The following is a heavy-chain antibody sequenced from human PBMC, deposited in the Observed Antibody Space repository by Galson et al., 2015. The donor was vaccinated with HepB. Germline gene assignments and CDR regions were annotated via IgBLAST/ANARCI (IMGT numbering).Heavy chain of an antibody. D-gene: IGHD3-3*01. CDR1: GGSFTTYY. V-gene: IGHV4-34*01. CDR3: ARAVYYDFWNGFGP. J-gene: IGHJ5*02. Sequence: ETLSLTCAVYGGSFTTYYWSWIRQPPGKGLEWIGEISLGGGTNYNPSLKSRVTISVDTSKNRFSLRLSSVTAADTAVYYCARAVYYDFWNGFGPWGQGTLVTVSS. CDR2: ISLGGGT.